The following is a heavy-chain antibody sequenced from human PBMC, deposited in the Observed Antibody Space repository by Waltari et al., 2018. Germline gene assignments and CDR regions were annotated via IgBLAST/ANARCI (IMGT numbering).Heavy chain of an antibody. V-gene: IGHV3-23*01. Sequence: EVQLLESGGGLVQPGGSLRLSCAASGFTFSSYAMSWVRQAPGKGLEWVSGISGSGGSTYYADSGKGRFTISRDNSKNTVYLQMNSLRAEDTAVYYCAKGSAYSGSYLGNYWGQGTLVTVSS. CDR1: GFTFSSYA. J-gene: IGHJ4*02. D-gene: IGHD1-26*01. CDR3: AKGSAYSGSYLGNY. CDR2: ISGSGGST.